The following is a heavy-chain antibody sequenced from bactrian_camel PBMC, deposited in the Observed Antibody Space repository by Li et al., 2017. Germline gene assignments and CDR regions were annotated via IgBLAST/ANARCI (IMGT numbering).Heavy chain of an antibody. V-gene: IGHV3S53*01. CDR3: AADLIGGPSSLNPTSFHQ. Sequence: HVQLVESGGGSVQAGGSLRLSCAATGDTYSTNYMGRFRQVPGKAREGVAAIDRDGTTRYADSVKGRFTISQDKAKNTLYLQMNSLKPEDTGMYYCAADLIGGPSSLNPTSFHQWGQGTQVTVS. CDR2: IDRDGTT. D-gene: IGHD1*01. J-gene: IGHJ4*01. CDR1: GDTYSTNY.